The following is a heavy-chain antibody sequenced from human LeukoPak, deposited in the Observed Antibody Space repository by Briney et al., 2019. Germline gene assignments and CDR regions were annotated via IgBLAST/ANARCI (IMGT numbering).Heavy chain of an antibody. V-gene: IGHV1-8*01. D-gene: IGHD2-15*01. CDR3: ARGYCSGGSCSDY. CDR2: MNPKSGYT. J-gene: IGHJ4*02. Sequence: GASVKVSCKASGYTFISYDINWVRQATGQGLEWMGWMNPKSGYTGYAQKFQGRVTMTRNSSITTAYMELSSLTSEDTAVYYCARGYCSGGSCSDYWGQGTLVTVSS. CDR1: GYTFISYD.